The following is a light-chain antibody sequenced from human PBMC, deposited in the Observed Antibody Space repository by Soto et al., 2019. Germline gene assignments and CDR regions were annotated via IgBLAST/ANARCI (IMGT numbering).Light chain of an antibody. CDR1: QSVSSNY. V-gene: IGKV3-20*01. Sequence: PGERATLSCRASQSVSSNYLAWYQQKPGQAPSLLIYGASIRATGIPDRFSGSGSGTDFTLTISRLEPEDFAVYFCQQYGRSPGTFGQGTKVDIK. CDR3: QQYGRSPGT. CDR2: GAS. J-gene: IGKJ1*01.